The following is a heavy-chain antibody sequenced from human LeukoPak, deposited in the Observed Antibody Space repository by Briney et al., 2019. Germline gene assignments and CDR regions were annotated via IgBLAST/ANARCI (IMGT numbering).Heavy chain of an antibody. D-gene: IGHD3-10*01. V-gene: IGHV3-11*01. J-gene: IGHJ4*02. CDR2: ISSSGSII. CDR1: GFTFSDYS. CDR3: AKVPYGSGTRGGFDY. Sequence: GGSLRLSCAASGFTFSDYSMSWIRQAPGKGLEWVSYISSSGSIIYYADSVKGRFTISRDNSKNTLYLHMNSLRAEDTAVYYCAKVPYGSGTRGGFDYWGQGTLVTVSS.